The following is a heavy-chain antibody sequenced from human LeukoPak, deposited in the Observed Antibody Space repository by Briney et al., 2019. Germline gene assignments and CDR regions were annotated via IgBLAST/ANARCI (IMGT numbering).Heavy chain of an antibody. Sequence: LSLAFTVAGGSIISYYWSWIRAPAGKGMEWIGRIYTSGSTKYNPSLKIRVTISLDTSKNQFSLKLRSVTAAHTAVYYCAMVRGTSGIWFDPWGQGTLVTVSS. CDR1: GGSIISYY. D-gene: IGHD3-10*01. J-gene: IGHJ5*02. V-gene: IGHV4-4*07. CDR3: AMVRGTSGIWFDP. CDR2: IYTSGST.